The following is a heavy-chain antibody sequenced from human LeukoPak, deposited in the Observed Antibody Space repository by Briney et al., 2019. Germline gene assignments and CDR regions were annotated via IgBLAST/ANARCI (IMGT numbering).Heavy chain of an antibody. D-gene: IGHD6-19*01. V-gene: IGHV3-30*18. CDR3: AKASPHSSGYAFDY. Sequence: GGSLRLSCAASGFTFSSYGMHWVRQAPGKGLEWVAVISYDGSNKYYADSVKGRFTISRDNSKNTLYLQMNSLRAEDTAVYYCAKASPHSSGYAFDYWGQGTLVTVSS. CDR1: GFTFSSYG. CDR2: ISYDGSNK. J-gene: IGHJ4*02.